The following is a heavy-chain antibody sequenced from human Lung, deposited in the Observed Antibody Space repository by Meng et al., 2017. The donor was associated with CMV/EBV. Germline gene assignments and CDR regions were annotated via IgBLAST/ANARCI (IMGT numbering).Heavy chain of an antibody. CDR1: GFTFSDFA. CDR3: AKMYCGTTSCYIFDF. Sequence: GESXKISCAASGFTFSDFAMSWVRQAPGKGLEWVSVIYSGGRSTSYADSVKGRFTISRDNSKNTLYLQMNRLRADDTAVYYCAKMYCGTTSCYIFDFWGLGNXV. V-gene: IGHV3-23*03. D-gene: IGHD2-2*02. CDR2: IYSGGRST. J-gene: IGHJ4*02.